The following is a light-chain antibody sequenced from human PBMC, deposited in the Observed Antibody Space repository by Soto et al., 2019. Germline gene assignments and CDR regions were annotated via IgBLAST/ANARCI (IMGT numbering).Light chain of an antibody. V-gene: IGKV3-20*01. Sequence: ENVLTQSPGRLSLSPGERATLSCRASQTVDGNSLAWYQQKPGQAPRLLMFDAFNRATGIPDRFSGRGSGTDFPLTISRLEPDDFALYYCQQYGSSPFTFGPGTTVDV. J-gene: IGKJ3*01. CDR2: DAF. CDR1: QTVDGNS. CDR3: QQYGSSPFT.